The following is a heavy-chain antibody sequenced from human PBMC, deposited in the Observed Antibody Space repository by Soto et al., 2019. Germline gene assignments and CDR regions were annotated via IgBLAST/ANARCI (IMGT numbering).Heavy chain of an antibody. CDR2: INSDGSST. CDR1: GFTFSSYW. CDR3: ASTPYLLSSSSRFPDPYYYGMDV. V-gene: IGHV3-74*01. Sequence: PGGSLRLSCAASGFTFSSYWMHWVRQAPGKGLVWVSRINSDGSSTSYADSVKGRFTISRDNAKNTLYLQMNSLRAEDTAVYYCASTPYLLSSSSRFPDPYYYGMDVWGQGTTVTVSS. D-gene: IGHD6-13*01. J-gene: IGHJ6*02.